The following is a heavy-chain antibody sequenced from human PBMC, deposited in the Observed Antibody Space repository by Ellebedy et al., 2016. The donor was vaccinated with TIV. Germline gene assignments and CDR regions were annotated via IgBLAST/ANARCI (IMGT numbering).Heavy chain of an antibody. CDR3: ARDPRYYDTTVDY. CDR2: IYSSGST. CDR1: AGSISNYY. V-gene: IGHV4-4*07. Sequence: MPSETLSLTCTVSAGSISNYYWIWIRQPAGKGLEYIGRIYSSGSTNYNPSLKSRITMSIDASKNQFSLKLSSVTAADTAVYYCARDPRYYDTTVDYWGRGTLVTVSS. J-gene: IGHJ4*02. D-gene: IGHD3-22*01.